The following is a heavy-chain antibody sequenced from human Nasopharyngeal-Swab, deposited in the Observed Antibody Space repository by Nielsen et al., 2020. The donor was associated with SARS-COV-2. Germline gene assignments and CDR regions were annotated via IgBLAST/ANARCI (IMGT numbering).Heavy chain of an antibody. J-gene: IGHJ6*03. D-gene: IGHD1-1*01. CDR3: ARSGAGVVQPPVLGLGPYCSYYYMDV. V-gene: IGHV4-34*01. CDR2: VSHGGGT. CDR1: GGSFSDHQ. Sequence: SETLSLTCAVSGGSFSDHQWSWVRQPPGKGLEWIGEVSHGGGTNYNPSLKSRVTISIATSKNQFSLKLSSVTAADTAVYYCARSGAGVVQPPVLGLGPYCSYYYMDVWGKGTTVTVSS.